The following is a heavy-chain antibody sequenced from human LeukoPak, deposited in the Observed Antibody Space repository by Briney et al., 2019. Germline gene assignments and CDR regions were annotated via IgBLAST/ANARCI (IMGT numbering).Heavy chain of an antibody. V-gene: IGHV4-34*01. J-gene: IGHJ4*02. Sequence: PSETLSLTCAVYGGSFSGYYWSWIRQPPGKGLEWIGEINHSGSTNYNPSLKSRVTISVDTSKNQFSLKLSSVTAADTAVYYCAREITSNCFDYSGQGTLVTVCS. CDR2: INHSGST. CDR3: AREITSNCFDY. CDR1: GGSFSGYY.